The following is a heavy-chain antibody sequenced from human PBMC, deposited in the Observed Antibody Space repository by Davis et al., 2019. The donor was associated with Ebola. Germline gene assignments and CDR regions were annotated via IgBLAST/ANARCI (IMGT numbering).Heavy chain of an antibody. Sequence: SVKVSCKTSGGTFSSYAISWVRQAPGQGLEWMGGIIPIFGTTNYAQKFQGRVTITADKSTSTAYMELSSLRSEGTAVYYCARDLGAAAGNGDYWGQGTLVTVSS. D-gene: IGHD6-13*01. CDR3: ARDLGAAAGNGDY. CDR1: GGTFSSYA. CDR2: IIPIFGTT. J-gene: IGHJ4*02. V-gene: IGHV1-69*06.